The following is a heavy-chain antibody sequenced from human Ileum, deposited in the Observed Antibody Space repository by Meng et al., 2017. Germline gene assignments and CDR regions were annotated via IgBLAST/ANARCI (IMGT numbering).Heavy chain of an antibody. Sequence: QVQAVQSGAEVKTPGASVKVPCKASGYTFTNYAIQWVRQAPGQRLEWVGWINTDNGETTYSQNFQDRVTLNRDTSAGTVYMYLNSLISEDTAIYYCARERQTSGEDYWGQGTLVTVSS. CDR1: GYTFTNYA. D-gene: IGHD2-15*01. J-gene: IGHJ4*02. CDR3: ARERQTSGEDY. CDR2: INTDNGET. V-gene: IGHV1-3*04.